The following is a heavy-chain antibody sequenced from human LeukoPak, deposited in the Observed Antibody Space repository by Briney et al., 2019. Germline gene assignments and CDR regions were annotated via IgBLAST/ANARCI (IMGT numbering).Heavy chain of an antibody. J-gene: IGHJ4*02. CDR2: IIPIFGTA. Sequence: GASVKVSCKASGYTFTNYHMHWVRQAPGQGLEWMGGIIPIFGTANYAQKFQGRVTITADESTSTAYMELSSLRSEDTAVYYCAASLYDILTGYYLYFDYWGQGTLVTVSS. CDR1: GYTFTNYH. D-gene: IGHD3-9*01. V-gene: IGHV1-69*13. CDR3: AASLYDILTGYYLYFDY.